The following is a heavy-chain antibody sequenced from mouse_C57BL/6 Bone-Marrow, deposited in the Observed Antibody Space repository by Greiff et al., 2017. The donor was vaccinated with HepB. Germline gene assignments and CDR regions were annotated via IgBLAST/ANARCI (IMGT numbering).Heavy chain of an antibody. D-gene: IGHD2-13*01. Sequence: EVHLVESGGGLVQPGGSLKLSCAASGFTFSDYYMYWVRQTPEKRLEWVAYISNGGGSTYYPDTVKGRFTISRDNAKNTLYLQMSRLKSEDTAMYYCARRDDRRGAWFAYWGQGTLVTVSA. CDR2: ISNGGGST. J-gene: IGHJ3*01. CDR1: GFTFSDYY. V-gene: IGHV5-12*01. CDR3: ARRDDRRGAWFAY.